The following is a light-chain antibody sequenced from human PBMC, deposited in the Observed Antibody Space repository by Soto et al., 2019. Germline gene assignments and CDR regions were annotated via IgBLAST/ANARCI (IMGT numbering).Light chain of an antibody. CDR3: SSYNPRSTLV. CDR2: EVT. CDR1: SSDVGGYNF. Sequence: QSVLTQPASVSGSPGQSITISCTGTSSDVGGYNFVSWYQQHPGKVTKLLLSEVTSRPSGVSNRFSGSKSGNTASLTISGLQAEAAADYYCSSYNPRSTLVFGTGTKVTVL. J-gene: IGLJ1*01. V-gene: IGLV2-14*03.